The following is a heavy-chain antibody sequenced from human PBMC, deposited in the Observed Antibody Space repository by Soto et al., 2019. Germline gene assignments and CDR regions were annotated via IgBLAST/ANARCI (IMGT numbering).Heavy chain of an antibody. D-gene: IGHD3-10*01. V-gene: IGHV3-23*01. Sequence: EVELLESGGGLVQPGGSLRLSCVASGFTFKNYDMRWIRQAPGKGLEWVSGISGSGGVTYYADSGKSRFTISRDNSKNTLYMKMNSLRAEDTAIYYCAKNRQFRSYYESAGHYDNWGQGTLVTVSS. J-gene: IGHJ4*02. CDR3: AKNRQFRSYYESAGHYDN. CDR1: GFTFKNYD. CDR2: ISGSGGVT.